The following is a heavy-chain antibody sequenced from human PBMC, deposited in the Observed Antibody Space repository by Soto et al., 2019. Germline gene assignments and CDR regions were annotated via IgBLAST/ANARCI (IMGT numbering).Heavy chain of an antibody. CDR3: AKNTIFGGVTLGFFDY. Sequence: GGSLRLSCAASGFTFSSFGMHWVRQAPGKGLEWVAAISYDGINKYYADSVRGRFTISRDNSKNTLFLQMNSLRPEDTAVHYCAKNTIFGGVTLGFFDYWGQGTLVTVSS. CDR1: GFTFSSFG. CDR2: ISYDGINK. D-gene: IGHD3-3*01. V-gene: IGHV3-30*18. J-gene: IGHJ4*02.